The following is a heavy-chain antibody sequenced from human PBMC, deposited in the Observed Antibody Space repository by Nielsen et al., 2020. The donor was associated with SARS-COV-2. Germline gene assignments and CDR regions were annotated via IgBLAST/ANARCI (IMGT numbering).Heavy chain of an antibody. J-gene: IGHJ4*02. CDR1: GFSFSSYS. D-gene: IGHD7-27*01. V-gene: IGHV3-48*02. CDR2: ISSDSNAR. Sequence: GESLKISCAASGFSFSSYSMNWVRQAPGKGLEWVSYISSDSNARYYADSVKGRFTISRDNAKNSLYLQMNSLRDEDTAVYYCARESLLVNWAFGYWGQGTLVTVSS. CDR3: ARESLLVNWAFGY.